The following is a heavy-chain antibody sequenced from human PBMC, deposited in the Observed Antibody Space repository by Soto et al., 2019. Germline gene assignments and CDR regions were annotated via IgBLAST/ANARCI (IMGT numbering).Heavy chain of an antibody. Sequence: SETLSLTCTVSGGSISSYYWSWIRQPPGKGLEWIGYIYYSGNTNYNPSLKSRVTISVDTSKNQLSLKLSSVTAADTAVYYCARGPHTSSWYNDYWGQGTLVTVSS. V-gene: IGHV4-59*01. J-gene: IGHJ4*02. CDR1: GGSISSYY. CDR2: IYYSGNT. D-gene: IGHD6-13*01. CDR3: ARGPHTSSWYNDY.